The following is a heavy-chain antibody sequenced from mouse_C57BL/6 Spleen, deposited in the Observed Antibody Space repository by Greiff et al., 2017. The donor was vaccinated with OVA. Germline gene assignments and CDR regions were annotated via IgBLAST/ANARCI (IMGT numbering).Heavy chain of an antibody. CDR3: ARSGIYYGNFDY. V-gene: IGHV1-52*01. CDR1: GYTFTSYW. Sequence: VQLQQPGAELVRPGSSVKLSCTASGYTFTSYWMHWVKQRPIQGLEWIGNIDPSDSDTHYPHKFQGKATLTVDKSSSTAYLLRSSLTSEDAAVYYCARSGIYYGNFDYWGQGTTLTVSS. CDR2: IDPSDSDT. D-gene: IGHD2-1*01. J-gene: IGHJ2*01.